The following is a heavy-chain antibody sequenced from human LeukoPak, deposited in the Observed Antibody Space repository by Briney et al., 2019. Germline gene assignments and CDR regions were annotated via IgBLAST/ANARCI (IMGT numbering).Heavy chain of an antibody. CDR3: AKGLDFDWLLIFDY. V-gene: IGHV3-23*01. Sequence: PGGSLRLSCAASGFTFSSHAMSWVRQAPGKGLEWVSAISGIGSMTYYSDSVKGRFTISRDNSKNTLYLQMNSLRAEDTAVYYCAKGLDFDWLLIFDYWGQGTLVTVSS. CDR1: GFTFSSHA. D-gene: IGHD3-9*01. J-gene: IGHJ4*02. CDR2: ISGIGSMT.